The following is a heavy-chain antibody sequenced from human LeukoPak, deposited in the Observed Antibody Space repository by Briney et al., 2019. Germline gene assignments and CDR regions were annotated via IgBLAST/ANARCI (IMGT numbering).Heavy chain of an antibody. V-gene: IGHV3-23*01. CDR1: GFTFRSYA. Sequence: GGSLRLSREASGFTFRSYAMVWVRQAPGKGLEYISYISGIGTTMYHADSVKGRFTISRDNSKNTLYLQMNSLRAEDTAVYYCATYGSGSYSSYETDYWGQGTLVTVSS. CDR2: ISGIGTTM. J-gene: IGHJ4*02. D-gene: IGHD3-10*01. CDR3: ATYGSGSYSSYETDY.